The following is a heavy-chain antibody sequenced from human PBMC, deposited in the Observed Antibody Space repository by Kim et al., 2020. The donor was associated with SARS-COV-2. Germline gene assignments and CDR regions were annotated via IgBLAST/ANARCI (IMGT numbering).Heavy chain of an antibody. J-gene: IGHJ2*01. Sequence: SETLSLTCAVYGGSFSGYYWSWIRQPPGKGLEWIGEINHSGSTNYNPSLKSRVTISVDTSKNQFSLKLSSVTAADTAVYYCARGLEYSSPQLTHQTNWYFDLWGRGTLVTVSS. CDR1: GGSFSGYY. V-gene: IGHV4-34*01. D-gene: IGHD6-6*01. CDR2: INHSGST. CDR3: ARGLEYSSPQLTHQTNWYFDL.